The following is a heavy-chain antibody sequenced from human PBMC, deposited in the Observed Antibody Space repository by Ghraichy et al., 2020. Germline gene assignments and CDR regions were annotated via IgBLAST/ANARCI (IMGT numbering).Heavy chain of an antibody. CDR3: TSGTPARS. CDR1: GITLTSSS. Sequence: GESLNISCTVSGITLTSSSMNWVRQAPGKGLEWLSYISSSGSPIYYADSVKGRFTISRDSAKNLLYLQMNGLRDEDTAVYYCTSGTPARSWGQGTLVTVSS. V-gene: IGHV3-48*02. CDR2: ISSSGSPI. D-gene: IGHD3-10*01. J-gene: IGHJ5*02.